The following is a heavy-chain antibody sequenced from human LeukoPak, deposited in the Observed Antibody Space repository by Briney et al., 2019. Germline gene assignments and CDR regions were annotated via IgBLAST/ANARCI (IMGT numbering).Heavy chain of an antibody. J-gene: IGHJ4*02. V-gene: IGHV3-30*03. CDR2: ISYDGSNK. D-gene: IGHD5/OR15-5a*01. CDR1: GFTFSSYG. Sequence: GGPLRLSCAASGFTFSSYGMHWVRQAPGKGLEWVAVISYDGSNKYYADSVKGRFTISRDNSKNTLYLQMNSLRAEDTAVYYCASGYSVKGPLAMRYWGQGTLVAVSS. CDR3: ASGYSVKGPLAMRY.